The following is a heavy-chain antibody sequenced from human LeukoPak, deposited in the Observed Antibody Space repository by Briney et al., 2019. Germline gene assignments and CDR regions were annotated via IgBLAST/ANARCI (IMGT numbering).Heavy chain of an antibody. CDR2: IYHSGST. CDR1: GGSISSSIYY. CDR3: ARGDTAMVMGY. V-gene: IGHV4-39*07. D-gene: IGHD5-18*01. Sequence: SETLSLTCSVSGGSISSSIYYWGWIRQPPGKGLEWIGSIYHSGSTYYNPSLKSRVTISVDTSKNQFSLKLSSVTAADTAVYYCARGDTAMVMGYWGQGTLVTVSS. J-gene: IGHJ4*02.